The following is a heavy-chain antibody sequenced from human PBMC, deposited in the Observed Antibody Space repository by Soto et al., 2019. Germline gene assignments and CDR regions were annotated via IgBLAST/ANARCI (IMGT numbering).Heavy chain of an antibody. J-gene: IGHJ6*02. Sequence: QVQLVQSGAEVKKPGASVKVSCKASGYTFTSYYMHWVRQAPGQGLEWMGIINPSGGSTSYAQKFQGRVTMTRDTSTSTVYMELSSLRSEDTAVYYCARDRLPTMVRGEDNYGMDVWGQGTTVTVSS. CDR1: GYTFTSYY. V-gene: IGHV1-46*01. CDR3: ARDRLPTMVRGEDNYGMDV. CDR2: INPSGGST. D-gene: IGHD3-10*01.